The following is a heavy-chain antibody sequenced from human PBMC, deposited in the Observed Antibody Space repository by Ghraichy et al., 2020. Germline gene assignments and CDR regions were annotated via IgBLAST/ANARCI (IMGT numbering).Heavy chain of an antibody. D-gene: IGHD6-25*01. CDR1: GFNFSSYA. Sequence: GGSLRLSCAASGFNFSSYAMSWVRQAPGKGLEWVSVVSGRGSTTYYGDSVKGRFTISRDNSKNTVYLQMNSLRAEDTAKYYCVKGLRKYSSGGGDYWGQGTLVTVSS. J-gene: IGHJ4*02. V-gene: IGHV3-23*01. CDR2: VSGRGSTT. CDR3: VKGLRKYSSGGGDY.